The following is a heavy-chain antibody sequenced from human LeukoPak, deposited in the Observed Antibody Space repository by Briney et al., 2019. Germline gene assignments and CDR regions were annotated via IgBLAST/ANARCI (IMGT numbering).Heavy chain of an antibody. J-gene: IGHJ6*04. V-gene: IGHV3-30*18. CDR2: ISYDGSNK. CDR3: AELGVTMIGGV. CDR1: GFTFSSYG. D-gene: IGHD3-10*02. Sequence: GGSLRLSCAASGFTFSSYGMHWVRQAPGKGLEWVAVISYDGSNKYYADSVKGRFTISRDNAKNSLYLQMNSLRAEDTAVYYCAELGVTMIGGVWGKGTTVTISS.